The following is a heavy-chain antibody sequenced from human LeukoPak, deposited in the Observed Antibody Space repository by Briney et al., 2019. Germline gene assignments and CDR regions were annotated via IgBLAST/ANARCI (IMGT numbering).Heavy chain of an antibody. CDR3: ARAEVAAAVSDH. D-gene: IGHD6-13*01. CDR2: IYYSGST. V-gene: IGHV4-59*01. J-gene: IGHJ4*02. CDR1: GGSISSYY. Sequence: PSETLSLTCTVSGGSISSYYCSGIRQPPGKRLEWIGYIYYSGSTNYNPSLKSRVTISVDTSKNQFSLKLSSVTAADTAVYYCARAEVAAAVSDHWGQGTLVTVSS.